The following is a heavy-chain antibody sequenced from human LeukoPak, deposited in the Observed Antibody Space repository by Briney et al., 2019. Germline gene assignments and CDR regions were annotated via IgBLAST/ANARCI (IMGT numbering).Heavy chain of an antibody. V-gene: IGHV1-46*01. CDR1: GYTFTGYY. CDR3: ARSRSGSYLLGY. CDR2: INPSGSST. Sequence: ASVKVSFKASGYTFTGYYMHWVRQAPGPGLEWMGIINPSGSSTSYAQKFQGRVTMTRDTSTSTVYMELSSLRSEDTAVYYCARSRSGSYLLGYWGQATLVTVCS. J-gene: IGHJ4*02. D-gene: IGHD1-26*01.